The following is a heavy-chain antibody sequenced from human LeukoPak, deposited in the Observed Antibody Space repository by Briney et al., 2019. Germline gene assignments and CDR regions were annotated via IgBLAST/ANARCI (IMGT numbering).Heavy chain of an antibody. CDR1: GFTFSSYE. Sequence: PGGSLRLSCAASGFTFSSYEMNWGRQAPRKGLEWGSYISSGVSRIYYADSVKGRFIISRDNAKNSLYLQMNSLRAEDTAVYYCARGRGPRYNMDVWGQGTTVTVSS. V-gene: IGHV3-48*03. CDR2: ISSGVSRI. CDR3: ARGRGPRYNMDV. J-gene: IGHJ6*03.